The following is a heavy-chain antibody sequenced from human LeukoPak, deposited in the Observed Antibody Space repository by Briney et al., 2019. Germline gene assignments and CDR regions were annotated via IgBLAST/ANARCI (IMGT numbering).Heavy chain of an antibody. V-gene: IGHV1-2*02. D-gene: IGHD6-19*01. CDR3: ARAYSSGWYGSTDY. CDR2: IDPKSGGT. Sequence: ASVKVSCKASGYTFIDYYMHWVRQAPGQGLEWMGWIDPKSGGTSYAQKFQDRVAMIRDTSISTAYMELTRLRSDDTAVYYCARAYSSGWYGSTDYWGQGTLVTVFS. CDR1: GYTFIDYY. J-gene: IGHJ4*02.